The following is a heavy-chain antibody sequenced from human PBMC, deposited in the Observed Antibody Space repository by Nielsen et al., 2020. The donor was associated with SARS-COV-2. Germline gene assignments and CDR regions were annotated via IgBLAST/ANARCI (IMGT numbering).Heavy chain of an antibody. CDR3: ARAGDIVVVPAAIHYYYYMDV. CDR2: INTNTGNP. Sequence: WVRQAPGQGLEWMGWINTNTGNPTYAQGLTGRFVFSLDTSVSTAYLQISSLKAEDTAVYYCARAGDIVVVPAAIHYYYYMDVWGKGTTVTVSS. J-gene: IGHJ6*03. D-gene: IGHD2-2*02. V-gene: IGHV7-4-1*02.